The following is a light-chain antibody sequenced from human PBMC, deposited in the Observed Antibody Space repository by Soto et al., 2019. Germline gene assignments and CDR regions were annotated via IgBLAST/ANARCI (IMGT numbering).Light chain of an antibody. CDR1: KGIATW. CDR2: AAS. J-gene: IGKJ4*01. Sequence: DIQVTQSPSTVSASVGDRVTFTCRAIKGIATWLAWYKQKPGKTPKLLIYAASSLQSGIPSRISGSGSVTDFALTINNLQPADFAMYYCQQTASFPLTFCGGTKVEVK. V-gene: IGKV1-12*01. CDR3: QQTASFPLT.